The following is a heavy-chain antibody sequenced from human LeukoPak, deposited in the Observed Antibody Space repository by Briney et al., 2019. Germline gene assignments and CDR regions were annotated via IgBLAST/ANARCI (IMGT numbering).Heavy chain of an antibody. J-gene: IGHJ4*02. CDR3: ARENRRIPSPPGY. CDR1: RYTFTGDY. V-gene: IGHV1-2*02. Sequence: ASVKVSSKLSRYTFTGDYMHSVRESPGQGREWRGWINPNIGGTNYAQKFQGRVTMTRDTTISTAYMELSRLRSDDTAVYYCARENRRIPSPPGYWGQGTLVTVSS. D-gene: IGHD2-21*01. CDR2: INPNIGGT.